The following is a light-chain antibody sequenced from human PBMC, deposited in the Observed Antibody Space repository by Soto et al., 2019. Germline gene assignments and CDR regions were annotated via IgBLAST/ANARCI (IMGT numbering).Light chain of an antibody. V-gene: IGLV2-14*01. CDR1: SSDVGGYNS. CDR3: SSFTSSITCV. Sequence: QSVLTQPASVSGSPGQSITISCTGTSSDVGGYNSVSWYRQDPGKAPKLMIYDVTNRPSGVSNRFSGSKSGNTASLTISGLQAEDEADYYCSSFTSSITCVFGTGTKVT. CDR2: DVT. J-gene: IGLJ1*01.